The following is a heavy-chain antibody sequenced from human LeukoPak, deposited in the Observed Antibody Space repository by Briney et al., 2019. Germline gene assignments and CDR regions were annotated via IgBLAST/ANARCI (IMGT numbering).Heavy chain of an antibody. J-gene: IGHJ3*02. D-gene: IGHD3-22*01. V-gene: IGHV3-7*01. CDR2: IKQDGTEK. CDR1: GFTFTTYW. CDR3: ARAGPSYYYDSSGYWGAFDI. Sequence: GESLRLSCAASGFTFTTYWMSWVRQAPGKGLGWVANIKQDGTEKYYVDSVKGRFTISRDNAKNSLYLQMNSLRAEDTAVYYCARAGPSYYYDSSGYWGAFDIWGQGAMVTVSS.